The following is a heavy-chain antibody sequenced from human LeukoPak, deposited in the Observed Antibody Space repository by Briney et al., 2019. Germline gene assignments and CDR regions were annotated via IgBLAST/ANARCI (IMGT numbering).Heavy chain of an antibody. CDR1: GGSISSDY. J-gene: IGHJ4*02. Sequence: SETLSLTCTVSGGSISSDYWSWIRQPPGMGLEWIGYIYYSGSTNYNPSLKSRVTISVDTSKNQFSLKLSSVTAADTAVYYCAREVVQLWPYFDYWGQGTLVTVSS. CDR3: AREVVQLWPYFDY. D-gene: IGHD5-18*01. V-gene: IGHV4-59*12. CDR2: IYYSGST.